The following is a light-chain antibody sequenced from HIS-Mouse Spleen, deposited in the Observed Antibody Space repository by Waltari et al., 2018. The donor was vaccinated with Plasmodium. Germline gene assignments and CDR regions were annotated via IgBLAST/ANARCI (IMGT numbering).Light chain of an antibody. CDR3: QQYNNWPPFT. Sequence: EIVMTQSPATLSVSPGGRATLSCRASQSVSSNLAWYQQNPGQAPRLLIYGASTRATGIPARFSGSGSGTEFTLTISSLQSEDFAVYYCQQYNNWPPFTFGPGTKVDIK. V-gene: IGKV3-15*01. CDR1: QSVSSN. CDR2: GAS. J-gene: IGKJ3*01.